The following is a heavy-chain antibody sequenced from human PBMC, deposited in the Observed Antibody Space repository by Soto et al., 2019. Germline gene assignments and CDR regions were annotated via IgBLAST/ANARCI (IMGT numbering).Heavy chain of an antibody. J-gene: IGHJ4*02. V-gene: IGHV4-59*08. D-gene: IGHD4-17*01. CDR2: IYYSGST. CDR3: AGTVNGDYASL. CDR1: GGSISSYY. Sequence: SETLSLTCTVSGGSISSYYWSWIRQPPGKGLEWIGYIYYSGSTNYNPSLKSRVTISVDTSKNQFSLKLSSVTAADTAVYYCAGTVNGDYASLWGQGTLVTVSS.